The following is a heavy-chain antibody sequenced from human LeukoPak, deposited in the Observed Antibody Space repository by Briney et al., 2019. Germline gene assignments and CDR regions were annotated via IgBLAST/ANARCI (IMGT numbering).Heavy chain of an antibody. CDR1: GFTFSSYS. J-gene: IGHJ4*02. D-gene: IGHD6-13*01. CDR2: ISSSSSTI. CDR3: ARAPYSSSWYYFDY. V-gene: IGHV3-48*02. Sequence: GGSLRLSCAASGFTFSSYSMNLVRQAPGKGLEWVSYISSSSSTIYYADSVKGRFTISRDNAKNSLYLQMDSLRDEDTAVYYCARAPYSSSWYYFDYWGQGTLVTVSS.